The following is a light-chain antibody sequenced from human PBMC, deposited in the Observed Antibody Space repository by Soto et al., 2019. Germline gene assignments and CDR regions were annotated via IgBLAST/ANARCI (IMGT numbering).Light chain of an antibody. J-gene: IGKJ5*01. CDR3: QQYENLTS. V-gene: IGKV1-33*01. CDR1: QNINNY. Sequence: IQMTLSTSSLSASVGDRVTLTCQASQNINNYLNWYQQKPGRAPKLLIYDASNLEAGVPSRFRGVGSGTDFTFTISRLQPEDIATYYCQQYENLTSFGQGTRLEIK. CDR2: DAS.